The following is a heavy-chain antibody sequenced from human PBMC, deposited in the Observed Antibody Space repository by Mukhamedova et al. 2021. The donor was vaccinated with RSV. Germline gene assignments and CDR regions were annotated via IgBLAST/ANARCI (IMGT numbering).Heavy chain of an antibody. CDR3: TRDSYDILTGYWDYYYYGMDV. D-gene: IGHD3-9*01. CDR2: IRSKAYGGTT. V-gene: IGHV3-49*02. J-gene: IGHJ6*01. Sequence: SWVRQAPGKGLEWVGFIRSKAYGGTTEYAASVKGRFTISRDDSKSIAYLQMNSLKTEDTAVYYCTRDSYDILTGYWDYYYYGMDV.